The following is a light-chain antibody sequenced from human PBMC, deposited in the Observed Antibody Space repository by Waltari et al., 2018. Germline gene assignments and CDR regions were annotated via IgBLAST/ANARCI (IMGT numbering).Light chain of an antibody. CDR1: QSISSY. J-gene: IGKJ2*01. Sequence: DIQMTQSPSSLSASVGDRVTITCRASQSISSYLNWVEQKPGKSPKLLMYAASSLQSGVPSRFSGSGSGTDFTLTISSLQPEDFATYYCQQSYSILYTFGQGTKLEIK. V-gene: IGKV1-39*01. CDR3: QQSYSILYT. CDR2: AAS.